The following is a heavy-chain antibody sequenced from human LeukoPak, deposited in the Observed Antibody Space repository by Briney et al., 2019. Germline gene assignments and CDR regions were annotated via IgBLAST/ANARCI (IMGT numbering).Heavy chain of an antibody. CDR3: ARANYGDYFYFDY. D-gene: IGHD4-17*01. CDR1: GGSFSGYY. Sequence: SSETLSLTCAVYGGSFSGYYWSWTRQPPGKGLEWIGEINHSGSTNYNPSLKSRVTISVDTSKNQFSLKLSSVTAADTAVYYCARANYGDYFYFDYWGQGTLVTVSS. CDR2: INHSGST. J-gene: IGHJ4*02. V-gene: IGHV4-34*01.